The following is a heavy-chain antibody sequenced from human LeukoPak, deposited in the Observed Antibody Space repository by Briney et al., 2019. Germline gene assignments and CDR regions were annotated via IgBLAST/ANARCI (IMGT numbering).Heavy chain of an antibody. Sequence: ASVKVSCKASGYTFTGYYMHWVRQAPGQGLEWMGWINPNSGGTNYAQKFQGRVTMTRDTSISTAYMELSRLRSDDTAVYYCARVRAKIVVSPTAYWGQGTLVTVPS. J-gene: IGHJ4*02. CDR3: ARVRAKIVVSPTAY. D-gene: IGHD3-22*01. CDR2: INPNSGGT. V-gene: IGHV1-2*02. CDR1: GYTFTGYY.